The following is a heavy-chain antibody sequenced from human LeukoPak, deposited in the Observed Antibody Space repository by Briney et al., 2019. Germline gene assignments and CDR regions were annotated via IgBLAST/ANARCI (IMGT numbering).Heavy chain of an antibody. V-gene: IGHV3-48*03. D-gene: IGHD3-22*01. J-gene: IGHJ6*02. Sequence: GGSLRLSCAASGVTFSSYEMNWVRQAPGKGLEWVSYISSSGSTIYYADSVKGRFTFSRDNAKNSLYLQMNSLRAEDTAVYYCARAAYDSSGFPYYYYYYGMDVWGQGTTVTVSS. CDR3: ARAAYDSSGFPYYYYYYGMDV. CDR1: GVTFSSYE. CDR2: ISSSGSTI.